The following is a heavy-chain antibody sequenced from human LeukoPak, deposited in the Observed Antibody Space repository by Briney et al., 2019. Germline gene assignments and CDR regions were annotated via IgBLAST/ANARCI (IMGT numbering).Heavy chain of an antibody. CDR2: INHSGST. CDR1: GGSFSGYY. D-gene: IGHD6-19*01. V-gene: IGHV4-34*01. CDR3: ARLISGIAVAGTGY. J-gene: IGHJ4*02. Sequence: SETLSLTCAVYGGSFSGYYWSWIRQPPGKGLEWIGEINHSGSTNYNPSLKSRVTISVDTSKNQFSLKLSSVTAADTAVYYCARLISGIAVAGTGYRGQGTLVTVSS.